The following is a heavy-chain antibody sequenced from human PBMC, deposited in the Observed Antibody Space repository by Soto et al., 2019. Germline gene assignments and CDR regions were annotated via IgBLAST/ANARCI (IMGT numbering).Heavy chain of an antibody. CDR1: GLTVRSNY. V-gene: IGHV3-53*02. D-gene: IGHD6-19*01. J-gene: IGHJ6*02. CDR2: IFSGGST. CDR3: AGEVVSGGWYYYYFGMDA. Sequence: EVQLVETGGGLIQPGGSLRLSCAASGLTVRSNYMSWVRQAPGKGLEWVSLIFSGGSTYYADSVKGRFTISRDNSKNMVYLQMNSLRAEDTAVYYCAGEVVSGGWYYYYFGMDAWGQGTTVTVSS.